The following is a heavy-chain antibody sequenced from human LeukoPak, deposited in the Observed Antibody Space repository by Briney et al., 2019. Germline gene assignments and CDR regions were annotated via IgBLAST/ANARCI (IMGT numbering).Heavy chain of an antibody. CDR3: ATDISTHYFGS. D-gene: IGHD3-9*01. CDR1: GISFRSYG. CDR2: IWYDASNK. J-gene: IGHJ4*02. V-gene: IGHV3-33*01. Sequence: GRSLRLSCAASGISFRSYGMHWVRQAPGKGLEWVTFIWYDASNKCYAESVKGRFTISRDNSRNTVFLQMNSLRAEDTAIYYCATDISTHYFGSWGQGTLVTVSS.